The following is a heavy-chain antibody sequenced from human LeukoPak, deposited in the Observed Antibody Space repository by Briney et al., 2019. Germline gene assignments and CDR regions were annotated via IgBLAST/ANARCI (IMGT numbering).Heavy chain of an antibody. V-gene: IGHV3-23*01. J-gene: IGHJ4*02. CDR1: GFTFSSYA. Sequence: GGSLRRSCAASGFTFSSYAISWVRQAPGKGLEWVSAISGSGGSTYYADSVKGRFTISRDNSKNTLYLQMNSLRADDTAVYYCAKDPRGWLSTPDYWGQGTLVTVSS. CDR3: AKDPRGWLSTPDY. CDR2: ISGSGGST. D-gene: IGHD3-22*01.